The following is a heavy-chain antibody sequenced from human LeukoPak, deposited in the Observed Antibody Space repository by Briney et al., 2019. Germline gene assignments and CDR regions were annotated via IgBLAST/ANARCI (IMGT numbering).Heavy chain of an antibody. CDR3: ARHLGVGAYTSGWYDY. CDR1: DGSFSGYY. Sequence: PSETLSLTCAVYDGSFSGYYWSWIRQPPGKGLEWIGEINHSGSTNYNPSLKSRVTISVDTSKNQFSLGLSSVTAADTAVYYCARHLGVGAYTSGWYDYWGQGTLVTVSS. D-gene: IGHD6-19*01. V-gene: IGHV4-34*01. J-gene: IGHJ4*02. CDR2: INHSGST.